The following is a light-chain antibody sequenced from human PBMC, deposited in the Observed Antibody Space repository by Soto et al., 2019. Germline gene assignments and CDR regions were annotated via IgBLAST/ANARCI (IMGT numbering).Light chain of an antibody. J-gene: IGKJ5*01. CDR1: QSVHNF. Sequence: IVLTHSPATSSLSPWERAALSCQASQSVHNFLAWYQQKPGQAPRLLIYGASTRAAGTPARFSGSGSGTDFTLTISSLEPEDFAVYYCQQRSNWPPINFGQGTRLEIK. CDR3: QQRSNWPPIN. V-gene: IGKV3-11*01. CDR2: GAS.